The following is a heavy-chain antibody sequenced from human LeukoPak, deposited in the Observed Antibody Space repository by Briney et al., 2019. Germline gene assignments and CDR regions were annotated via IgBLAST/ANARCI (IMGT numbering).Heavy chain of an antibody. V-gene: IGHV4-59*11. CDR3: ARVSRWEYQLLSELKRDNWFDP. Sequence: SETLSLTCTVSGGSISSHYWSWIRQPPGKGLEWIGYIYYSGSTNYNPSLKSRVTISVDTSKNQFSLKLSSVTAADTAVYYCARVSRWEYQLLSELKRDNWFDPWGQGTLVTVSS. J-gene: IGHJ5*02. CDR2: IYYSGST. D-gene: IGHD2-2*01. CDR1: GGSISSHY.